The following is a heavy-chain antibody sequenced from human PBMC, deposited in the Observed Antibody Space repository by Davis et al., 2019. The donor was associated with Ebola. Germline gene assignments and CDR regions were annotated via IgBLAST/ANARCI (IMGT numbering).Heavy chain of an antibody. Sequence: PGGSLRLSCAASGFTFSDYYMSWIRQAPGKGLQWVAGISGSGGSTYYADSVKGRFTMSRDNSQNTLYVQMNSLRAEDTAVYYCAKGGYYFDYWGQGTLVTVSS. J-gene: IGHJ4*02. CDR3: AKGGYYFDY. V-gene: IGHV3-23*01. CDR1: GFTFSDYY. CDR2: ISGSGGST. D-gene: IGHD3-16*01.